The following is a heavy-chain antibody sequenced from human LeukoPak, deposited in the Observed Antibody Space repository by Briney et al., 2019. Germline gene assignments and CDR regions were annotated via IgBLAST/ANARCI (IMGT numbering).Heavy chain of an antibody. CDR3: AKMGWTAYDYTNY. CDR2: ISDSGADT. J-gene: IGHJ4*02. V-gene: IGHV3-23*01. D-gene: IGHD5-12*01. CDR1: GITFSRYA. Sequence: PGGSLRLSRAASGITFSRYAMSWVRQAPGKGLEWVSVISDSGADTYYTDSVKGRFTISRDSSKNTLYLQMNSLRDEDTAVYYCAKMGWTAYDYTNYWGQGTLVTVSS.